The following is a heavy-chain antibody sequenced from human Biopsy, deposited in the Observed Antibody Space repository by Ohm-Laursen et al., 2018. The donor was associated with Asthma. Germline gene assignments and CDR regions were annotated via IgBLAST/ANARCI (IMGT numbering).Heavy chain of an antibody. V-gene: IGHV1-69*13. Sequence: EASVKVSCNAPGGTFSNFAISWVRQAPGQGLEWLGGIMTVFGTTNYAQKFQGRVTITADESTSTAYMEVTRLRSEDTAVYYCARSYDTDSYPVLVLDYWGQGTLVTVSS. J-gene: IGHJ4*02. D-gene: IGHD3-22*01. CDR3: ARSYDTDSYPVLVLDY. CDR1: GGTFSNFA. CDR2: IMTVFGTT.